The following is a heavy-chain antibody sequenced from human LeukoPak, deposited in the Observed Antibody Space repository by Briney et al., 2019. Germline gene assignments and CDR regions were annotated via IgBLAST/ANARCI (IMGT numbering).Heavy chain of an antibody. J-gene: IGHJ4*02. V-gene: IGHV1-3*03. Sequence: GASVKVSCKASGYTFTSYAMHWVRQAPGQRLEWMGWINAGNGNTKYSQEFQGRVTITRDTSASTAYMELSSLRSEDMAAYYCARASGRYNGDFDYWGQGTLVTVSS. D-gene: IGHD1-26*01. CDR3: ARASGRYNGDFDY. CDR2: INAGNGNT. CDR1: GYTFTSYA.